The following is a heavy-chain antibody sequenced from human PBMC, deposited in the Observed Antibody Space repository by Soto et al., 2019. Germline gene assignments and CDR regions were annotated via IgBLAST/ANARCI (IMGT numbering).Heavy chain of an antibody. J-gene: IGHJ4*02. CDR3: ARWWDSSSWYADY. CDR1: GFTFSSYS. D-gene: IGHD6-13*01. V-gene: IGHV3-21*01. CDR2: ISSSSSYI. Sequence: EVQLVESGGGVVKPGGSLRLSCAASGFTFSSYSMNWVRQAPGKGLEWVSTISSSSSYIYYADSVKGRFTISRDNPKNSLYLQMNSLRDEDTSVYYWARWWDSSSWYADYWGQGTLVTVSS.